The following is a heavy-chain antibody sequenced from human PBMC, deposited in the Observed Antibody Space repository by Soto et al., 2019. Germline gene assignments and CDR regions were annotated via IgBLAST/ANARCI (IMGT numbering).Heavy chain of an antibody. CDR1: GFTFTSYA. CDR3: SKIYRSCTYSNCCSRSPPDS. D-gene: IGHD2-2*01. V-gene: IGHV3-23*01. J-gene: IGHJ5*01. CDR2: VTNTGGIT. Sequence: EVQLLESGGGLVQPGGSLRLSCVASGFTFTSYAMTWVRQLPGKGLEWVSSVTNTGGITHYANSVKGRFTISRDNSKNTVYLQMNSLRAEDTAIYYCSKIYRSCTYSNCCSRSPPDSWGQGTLVTVSA.